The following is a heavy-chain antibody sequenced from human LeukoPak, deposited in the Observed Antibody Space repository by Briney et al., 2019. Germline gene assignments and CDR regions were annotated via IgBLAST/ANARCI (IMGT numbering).Heavy chain of an antibody. CDR2: FYYSGSS. CDR3: AREGYGSSNNWFDP. J-gene: IGHJ5*02. D-gene: IGHD6-6*01. Sequence: SETLSLTWTVYGGSISSYYRGWVRQLPGNGLEWIGDFYYSGSSDNNPSLKSRVTISIDTPKNQFSLKLSSVTAADTAGYYCAREGYGSSNNWFDPWGQGTLVTVSS. V-gene: IGHV4-59*12. CDR1: GGSISSYY.